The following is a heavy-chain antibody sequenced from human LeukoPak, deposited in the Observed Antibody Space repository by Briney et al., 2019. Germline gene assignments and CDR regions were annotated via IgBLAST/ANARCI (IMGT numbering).Heavy chain of an antibody. V-gene: IGHV3-23*01. CDR1: GFTFSSFS. CDR3: ARDAHCSSTSCDKPLWYFDL. CDR2: ISGSGTNT. J-gene: IGHJ2*01. D-gene: IGHD2-2*02. Sequence: GGSLRLSCEVSGFTFSSFSMSWVRQAPGKGLEWVSDISGSGTNTHYADSVKGRFTISRDNFKNTLYVQMNSLRAEDTALYHCARDAHCSSTSCDKPLWYFDLWGRGTLVTVSS.